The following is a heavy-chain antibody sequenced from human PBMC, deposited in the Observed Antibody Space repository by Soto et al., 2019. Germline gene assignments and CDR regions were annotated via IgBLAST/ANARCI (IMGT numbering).Heavy chain of an antibody. V-gene: IGHV3-23*01. Sequence: EVQLLESGGGLVQPGGSLRLSCAASGFTFSSYAMSWVRQAPGKGLVWVSLIRSNGGSTYYADSVKGRFTISRDTSKNTLCLQMNSLRAEDTAVYYCAKVPRSSGYLDYWGQGTLVSVSS. J-gene: IGHJ4*02. CDR3: AKVPRSSGYLDY. CDR1: GFTFSSYA. CDR2: IRSNGGST. D-gene: IGHD6-25*01.